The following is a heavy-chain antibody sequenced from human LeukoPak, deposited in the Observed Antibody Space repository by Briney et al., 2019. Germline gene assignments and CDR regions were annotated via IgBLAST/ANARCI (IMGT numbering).Heavy chain of an antibody. CDR2: TSSSSTYI. D-gene: IGHD2-15*01. V-gene: IGHV3-21*01. CDR3: ARDRGYCSGGSCYGSSSGFIQF. CDR1: GFTFSMYA. Sequence: GGSLRLSCAFSGFTFSMYAMSWVRQAPGKGLEWVSSTSSSSTYIWYADSVKGRFTISRDNAKNSLYLQMNSLRAEDTAVYYCARDRGYCSGGSCYGSSSGFIQFWGQGTLVTVSS. J-gene: IGHJ4*02.